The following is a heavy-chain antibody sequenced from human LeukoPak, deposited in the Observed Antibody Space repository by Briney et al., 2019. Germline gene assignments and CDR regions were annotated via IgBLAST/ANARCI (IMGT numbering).Heavy chain of an antibody. CDR1: GFTFSSYA. CDR3: AKDPRRYSRTGGYFDY. D-gene: IGHD6-13*01. J-gene: IGHJ4*02. CDR2: ISGSDGTT. V-gene: IGHV3-23*01. Sequence: GGSLRLSCAASGFTFSSYAMSWVRQAPGKGLEWVSSISGSDGTTYYADSVKGRFTISRDNSKYTLSLQMNSLRAEDTAVYYCAKDPRRYSRTGGYFDYWGQGTLVTVSS.